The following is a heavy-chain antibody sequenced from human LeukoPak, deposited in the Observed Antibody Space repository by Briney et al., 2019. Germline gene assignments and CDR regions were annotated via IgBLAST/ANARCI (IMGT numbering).Heavy chain of an antibody. V-gene: IGHV3-30*02. CDR1: GFTFSSYG. Sequence: GGSLRLSCAASGFTFSSYGMHWVRQAPGKGLEWVAFIRYDGSNKYYADSVKGRFTISRDNSKNTLYLQMNSLRAEDTAVYYCAKDKDIFGVVTPFDYWGQGTLVTVSS. J-gene: IGHJ4*02. CDR2: IRYDGSNK. D-gene: IGHD3-3*02. CDR3: AKDKDIFGVVTPFDY.